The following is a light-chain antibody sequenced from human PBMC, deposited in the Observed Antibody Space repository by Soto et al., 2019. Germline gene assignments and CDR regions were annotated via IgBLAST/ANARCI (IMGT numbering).Light chain of an antibody. CDR2: LGS. J-gene: IGKJ5*01. CDR3: MQALQTPPA. CDR1: QTLLHSNGYNY. Sequence: DIVMTQSPLSLPVTPGEPASISCRSSQTLLHSNGYNYLDWYLLKPGQSPQLLIYLGSNRASGVPDRFSGSGSGTDFTLEISRVEAEDVGVYYCMQALQTPPAFGQGTRLEIK. V-gene: IGKV2-28*01.